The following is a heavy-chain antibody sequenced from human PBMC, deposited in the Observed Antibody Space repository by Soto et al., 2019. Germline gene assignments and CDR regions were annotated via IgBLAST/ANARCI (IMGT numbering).Heavy chain of an antibody. CDR1: GYTFTSYY. CDR3: AREAAMVPFDY. Sequence: QVQLVQSGAEVKKPGASVKVSCKASGYTFTSYYMPWVRQAPGQGLEWMGIINPSGGSTSYAQKFQGRVTMTRDTSTSTVYMELSSLRSEDTAVYYCAREAAMVPFDYWGQGTLVTVSS. V-gene: IGHV1-46*03. J-gene: IGHJ4*02. CDR2: INPSGGST. D-gene: IGHD5-18*01.